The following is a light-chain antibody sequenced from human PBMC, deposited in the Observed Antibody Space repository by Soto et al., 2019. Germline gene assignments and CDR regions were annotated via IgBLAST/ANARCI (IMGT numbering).Light chain of an antibody. J-gene: IGKJ5*01. CDR2: ADS. V-gene: IGKV3-11*01. CDR3: QQRYNWPMP. CDR1: QSVSGY. Sequence: TPSPAALSLSPGETATLSCRASQSVSGYIGWYQQKPGQAPRLLIYADSNRATGIPARFSGSGSGTDFTLTIRSIGLEDFSFDDCQQRYNWPMPFGHGTRLEIK.